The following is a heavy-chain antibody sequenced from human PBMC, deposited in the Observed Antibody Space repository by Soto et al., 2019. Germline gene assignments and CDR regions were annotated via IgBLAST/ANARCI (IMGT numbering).Heavy chain of an antibody. Sequence: PSETLSLTCAVSGGSISSGGYSCNWIRQPPGKGLEWIGYIYHSGSTYYNPSLKSRVTISVDRSKNQFSLKLSSVTAADTAVYYCARPDGDYDAFDIWGQGTMVTVSS. V-gene: IGHV4-30-2*01. CDR3: ARPDGDYDAFDI. CDR2: IYHSGST. D-gene: IGHD4-17*01. CDR1: GGSISSGGYS. J-gene: IGHJ3*02.